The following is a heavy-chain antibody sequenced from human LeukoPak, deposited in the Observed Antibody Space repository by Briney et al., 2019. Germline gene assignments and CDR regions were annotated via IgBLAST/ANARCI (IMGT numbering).Heavy chain of an antibody. CDR2: VYHSGST. D-gene: IGHD3-3*01. Sequence: SETLSLTCTIFGFSISDNYYWGWIRRPPGKGLVWIGCVYHSGSTYYNPSLKSRVTLSEDTSNNYFSLKLRSVTAADTAVYYCARHNYYHFWSTLNWFDPWGQGTLVTVSS. V-gene: IGHV4-38-2*02. J-gene: IGHJ5*02. CDR1: GFSISDNYY. CDR3: ARHNYYHFWSTLNWFDP.